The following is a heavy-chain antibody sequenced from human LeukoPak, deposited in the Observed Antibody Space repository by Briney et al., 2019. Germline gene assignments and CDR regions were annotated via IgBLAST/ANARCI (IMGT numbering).Heavy chain of an antibody. CDR3: ARENGNYYYGTDV. V-gene: IGHV4-61*01. CDR2: IYYSGST. CDR1: GGSISSSYYY. J-gene: IGHJ6*02. Sequence: PSETLSLTCTVSGGSISSSYYYWGWIRQPPGKGLEWIGYIYYSGSTNYNPSLKSRVTISVDTSKNQFSLKLSSVTAADTAVYYCARENGNYYYGTDVWGQGTTVTVSS. D-gene: IGHD4-17*01.